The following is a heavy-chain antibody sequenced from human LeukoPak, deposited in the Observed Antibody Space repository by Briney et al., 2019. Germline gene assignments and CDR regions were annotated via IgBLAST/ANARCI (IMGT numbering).Heavy chain of an antibody. Sequence: GGSLRLSCAASGFTVSSNYMSWVRQAPGKGLEWVSVIYSGGSTYYADSVKGRFTISRDNSKNTLYLQMNSLRAEDTAVYYCARELAPLRYFDWSMGDAFDIWGQGTMVTVSS. V-gene: IGHV3-53*01. CDR3: ARELAPLRYFDWSMGDAFDI. CDR1: GFTVSSNY. J-gene: IGHJ3*02. CDR2: IYSGGST. D-gene: IGHD3-9*01.